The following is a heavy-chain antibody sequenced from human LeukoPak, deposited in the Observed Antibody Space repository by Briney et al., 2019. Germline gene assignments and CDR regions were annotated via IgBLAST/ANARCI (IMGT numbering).Heavy chain of an antibody. D-gene: IGHD3-3*01. J-gene: IGHJ3*02. V-gene: IGHV4-39*01. CDR3: ARAPTYYDFWGGYYRDDAFDI. CDR1: GGSISSSSYY. Sequence: SSETLSLTCTVSGGSISSSSYYWGWIRQPPGKGLEWIGSIYYSGSTYYNPSLKSRVTISVDTSKNQFSLKLSSVTAADTAVYYCARAPTYYDFWGGYYRDDAFDIWGQGTMVTVSS. CDR2: IYYSGST.